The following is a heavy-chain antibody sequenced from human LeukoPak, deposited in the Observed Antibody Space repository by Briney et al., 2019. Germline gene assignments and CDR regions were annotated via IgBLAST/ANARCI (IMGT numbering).Heavy chain of an antibody. Sequence: GGSLRLSCAASGFTFDAYAMNWVRQAPGKGLEWVSHISWDGGCIYYADSVKGRFTISRDNSKNSLYLQMNSLRAEDTALYYCAKDTETARHGGHTDYWGKGTPVTVSS. V-gene: IGHV3-43D*04. CDR2: ISWDGGCI. CDR1: GFTFDAYA. CDR3: AKDTETARHGGHTDY. J-gene: IGHJ4*03. D-gene: IGHD2-15*01.